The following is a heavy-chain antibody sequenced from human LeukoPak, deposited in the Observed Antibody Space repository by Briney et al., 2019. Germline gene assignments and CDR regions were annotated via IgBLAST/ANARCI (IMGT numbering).Heavy chain of an antibody. CDR1: GCTFTGYY. CDR3: ARGLGIAARGYSWFDP. CDR2: INPNSGGT. V-gene: IGHV1-2*02. D-gene: IGHD6-6*01. Sequence: ASVKVSCKASGCTFTGYYMHWVRQAPGQGLEWMGWINPNSGGTNYAQKFQGRATMTRDTSISTAYMELSRLRSDDTAVYYCARGLGIAARGYSWFDPWGQGTLVTVSS. J-gene: IGHJ5*02.